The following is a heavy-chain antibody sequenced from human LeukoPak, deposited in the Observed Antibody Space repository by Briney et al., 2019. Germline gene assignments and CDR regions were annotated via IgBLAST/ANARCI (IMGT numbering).Heavy chain of an antibody. CDR1: GFTFDGYA. D-gene: IGHD6-13*01. Sequence: PGGSLRLSCAASGFTFDGYAMHWVRQAPGKGLEWVSLISGDGGSTYYADSVKSRFTISRDNSKNSLYLQMNSLRTEDTALYYCAKVDSSSWYWYYYYYMDVWGKGTTVTVSS. J-gene: IGHJ6*03. CDR3: AKVDSSSWYWYYYYYMDV. V-gene: IGHV3-43*02. CDR2: ISGDGGST.